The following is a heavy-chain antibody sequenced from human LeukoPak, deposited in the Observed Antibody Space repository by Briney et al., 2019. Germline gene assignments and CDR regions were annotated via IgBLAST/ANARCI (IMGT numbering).Heavy chain of an antibody. CDR3: ARASRGYYDSSGYSDY. J-gene: IGHJ4*02. CDR1: GFTFSNYW. V-gene: IGHV3-53*01. Sequence: GGSLRLSCAASGFTFSNYWMSWVRQAPGKGLEWVSVIYSGGNTYYADSVKGRFTISRDNSKNTLYLQMNSLRAEDTAVYYCARASRGYYDSSGYSDYWGQGTLVTVSS. CDR2: IYSGGNT. D-gene: IGHD3-22*01.